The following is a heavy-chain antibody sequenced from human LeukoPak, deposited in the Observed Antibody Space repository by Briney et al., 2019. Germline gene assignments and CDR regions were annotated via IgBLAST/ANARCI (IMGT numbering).Heavy chain of an antibody. CDR1: GFTFSSFA. Sequence: GGSLRLSCAASGFTFSSFAMHWVRQAPGKGLEWVAIISYDRSNEYYVDSVKGRFTISRDNSKSTLYLQMNSLRAEDTAVYYCVKDKSAVAGTGFDYWGQGTLVTVSS. CDR3: VKDKSAVAGTGFDY. J-gene: IGHJ4*02. CDR2: ISYDRSNE. V-gene: IGHV3-30*18. D-gene: IGHD6-19*01.